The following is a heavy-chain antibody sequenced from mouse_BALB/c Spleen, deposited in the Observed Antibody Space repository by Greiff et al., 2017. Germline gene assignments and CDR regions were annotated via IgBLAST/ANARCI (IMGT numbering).Heavy chain of an antibody. D-gene: IGHD1-1*01. V-gene: IGHV1S81*02. CDR1: GYTFTSYW. CDR2: INPSNGRT. J-gene: IGHJ2*01. Sequence: QVQLQQSGAELVKPGASVKLSCKASGYTFTSYWMHWVKQRPGQGLEWIGEINPSNGRTNYNEKFKSKATLTVDKSSSTAYMQLSSLTSEDSAVYYCARGKLRGFDYWGQGTTLTVSS. CDR3: ARGKLRGFDY.